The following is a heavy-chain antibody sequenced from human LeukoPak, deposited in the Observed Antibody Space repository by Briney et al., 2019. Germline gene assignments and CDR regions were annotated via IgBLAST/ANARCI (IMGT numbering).Heavy chain of an antibody. CDR3: ASGRVRGRGMGV. Sequence: SETLSLTCAVYGGSFSGYYWSWIRQPPGKGLEWIGEINHSGSTNYNPSLKSRVTISVDTSKNQFSLKLSSVTAADTAVYYCASGRVRGRGMGVWGKGTTVTVSS. V-gene: IGHV4-34*01. CDR2: INHSGST. J-gene: IGHJ6*04. D-gene: IGHD3-10*01. CDR1: GGSFSGYY.